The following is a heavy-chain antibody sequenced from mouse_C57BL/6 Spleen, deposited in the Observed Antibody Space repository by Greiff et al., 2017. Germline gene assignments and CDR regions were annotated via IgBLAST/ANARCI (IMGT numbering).Heavy chain of an antibody. CDR1: GYTFTGYW. V-gene: IGHV1-9*01. CDR3: ATLITTVVATNAMDY. D-gene: IGHD1-1*01. CDR2: ICPGSGST. J-gene: IGHJ4*01. Sequence: QVQLQQSGAELMKPGASVKLSCKATGYTFTGYWIEWVKQRPGHGLEWIGEICPGSGSTNYNEKFKGKATFTADPSSNTAFLQLSSLTTEDSAIYYCATLITTVVATNAMDYWGQGTSVTVSS.